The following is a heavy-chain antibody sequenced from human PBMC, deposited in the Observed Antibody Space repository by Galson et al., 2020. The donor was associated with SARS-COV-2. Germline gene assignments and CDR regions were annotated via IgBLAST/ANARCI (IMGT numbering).Heavy chain of an antibody. D-gene: IGHD3-10*01. CDR2: INPSGGST. Sequence: ASVKVSCKASGYTFTSYYMHWVRRAPGQGLEWMGIINPSGGSTSYAQKFQGRVTMTRDTSTSTVYMELSSLRSEDTAVYYCAIIRPRGSGSYQSKGYGMDVWGQGTTVTVSS. CDR1: GYTFTSYY. V-gene: IGHV1-46*03. CDR3: AIIRPRGSGSYQSKGYGMDV. J-gene: IGHJ6*02.